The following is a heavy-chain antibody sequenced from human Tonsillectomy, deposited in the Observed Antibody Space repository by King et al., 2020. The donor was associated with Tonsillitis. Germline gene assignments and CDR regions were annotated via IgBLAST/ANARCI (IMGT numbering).Heavy chain of an antibody. CDR2: IYTSGST. J-gene: IGHJ6*02. V-gene: IGHV4-4*07. D-gene: IGHD6-13*01. Sequence: VQLQESGPGLVKPSETLSLTCTVSGGSINSYYWSWFRQPAGKGLDGIGRIYTSGSTNYNPSLKSRVTMSVDTSKNQFSLKLGSVTAADTAVYYCARGSSSSWYGVYYYYGMDVWGQGTTVTVSS. CDR3: ARGSSSSWYGVYYYYGMDV. CDR1: GGSINSYY.